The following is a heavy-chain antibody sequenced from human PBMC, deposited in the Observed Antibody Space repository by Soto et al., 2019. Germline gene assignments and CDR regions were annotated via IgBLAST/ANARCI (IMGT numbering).Heavy chain of an antibody. D-gene: IGHD3-10*01. J-gene: IGHJ5*02. CDR3: ASPLSGFGELSIQNNWFDP. CDR2: ISYDGSNK. CDR1: GFTFSSYA. Sequence: GGSLRLSCAASGFTFSSYAMHWVRQAPGKGLEWVAVISYDGSNKYYADSVKGRFTISRDNSKNTLYLQMNSLRAEDTAVYYCASPLSGFGELSIQNNWFDPWGKGTLVTVSS. V-gene: IGHV3-30-3*01.